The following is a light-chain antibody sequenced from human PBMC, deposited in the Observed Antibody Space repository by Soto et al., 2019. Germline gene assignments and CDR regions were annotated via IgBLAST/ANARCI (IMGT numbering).Light chain of an antibody. CDR1: SGHSTYI. V-gene: IGLV4-60*02. CDR2: LEGGGSY. CDR3: ETGDGKV. J-gene: IGLJ3*02. Sequence: QLVLTQLSSASASLGSSVKLTCTLSSGHSTYIIAWHQQQPGKAPRFLMKLEGGGSYNRGSGVPARFSGSSSGADRYLTISNLQFEDEADYYCETGDGKVFGGGTKLTVL.